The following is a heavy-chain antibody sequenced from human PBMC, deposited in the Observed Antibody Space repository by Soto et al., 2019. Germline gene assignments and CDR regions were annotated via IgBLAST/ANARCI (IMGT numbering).Heavy chain of an antibody. CDR3: IRPMTGTTRGFDY. J-gene: IGHJ4*02. CDR2: SKNKANSYTT. CDR1: GFTFSDHY. V-gene: IGHV3-72*01. D-gene: IGHD1-1*01. Sequence: ESGGGLVPPGGSLRLSCAVSGFTFSDHYMDWVRQAPGKGLEWVGRSKNKANSYTTEYAASVKGRFTISRDDSENSLYLQMDSLKTEDTAVYFCIRPMTGTTRGFDYWGQGTLVTVSS.